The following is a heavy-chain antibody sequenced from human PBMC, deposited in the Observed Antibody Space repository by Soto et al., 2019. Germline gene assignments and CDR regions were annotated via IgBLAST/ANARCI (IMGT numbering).Heavy chain of an antibody. D-gene: IGHD5-18*01. CDR3: AKQHSYGYNYFDY. CDR1: GFTFSSYG. J-gene: IGHJ4*02. Sequence: PEGSLRLSGAASGFTFSSYGMHWVRQAPGKGLEWVAVISYDGSNKYYADSVKGRFTISRDNSKNTLYLQMNSLRAEDTAVYYCAKQHSYGYNYFDYWGQGTLVTVSS. V-gene: IGHV3-30*18. CDR2: ISYDGSNK.